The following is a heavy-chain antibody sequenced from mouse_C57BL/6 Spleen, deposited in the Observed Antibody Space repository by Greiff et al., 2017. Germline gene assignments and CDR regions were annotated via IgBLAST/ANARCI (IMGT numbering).Heavy chain of an antibody. D-gene: IGHD2-2*01. CDR3: ARGEGYA. J-gene: IGHJ2*01. CDR1: GYAFTNYL. V-gene: IGHV1-54*01. Sequence: VQLQESGAELVRPGTSVKVSCKASGYAFTNYLIEWVKQRPGQGLEWIGVINPGSGGTNYNEKFKGKATLTADKSSSTAYMQLSSLTSEDSAVYFCARGEGYAWGQGTTLTVSS. CDR2: INPGSGGT.